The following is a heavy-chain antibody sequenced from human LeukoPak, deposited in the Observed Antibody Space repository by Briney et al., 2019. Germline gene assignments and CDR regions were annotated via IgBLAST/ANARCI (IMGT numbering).Heavy chain of an antibody. CDR3: ARTIGYCSSTSCYWFDP. Sequence: SVKVSCRASGGTFSSLAINWVRQAPGQGLEWMGGVIPMYGTPKYTQEFQGRVTITADESTSTAYMELSSLRSEDTAVYYCARTIGYCSSTSCYWFDPWGQGTLVTVSS. J-gene: IGHJ5*02. V-gene: IGHV1-69*13. CDR1: GGTFSSLA. CDR2: VIPMYGTP. D-gene: IGHD2-2*01.